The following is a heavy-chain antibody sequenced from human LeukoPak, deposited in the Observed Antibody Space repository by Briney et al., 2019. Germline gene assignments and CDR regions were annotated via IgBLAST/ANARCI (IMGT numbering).Heavy chain of an antibody. J-gene: IGHJ6*03. D-gene: IGHD4/OR15-4a*01. V-gene: IGHV3-21*06. Sequence: AESLTLSCAASGFTFSSYEMNWVRQAPGKGLEWVSSISSTGTYLYYADSVKGRFTISRDKNSLYLRMNSLRVEDTAVYYCARNSLIGENYGYYYDSYMDVWGKGTTVTVSS. CDR3: ARNSLIGENYGYYYDSYMDV. CDR1: GFTFSSYE. CDR2: ISSTGTYL.